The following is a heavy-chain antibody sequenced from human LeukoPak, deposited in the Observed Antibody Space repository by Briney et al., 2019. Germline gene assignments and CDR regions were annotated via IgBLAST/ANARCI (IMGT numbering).Heavy chain of an antibody. Sequence: SETLSLTCSVSGGSISSYYWNWIRQPPGKGLEWIGYIYYSGSTNYNPSLKSRVTISVDTSKNQFSLKLSSVTAADTAVYYCARGGWYPESFQHWGQGALVTVSS. D-gene: IGHD6-19*01. V-gene: IGHV4-59*01. CDR3: ARGGWYPESFQH. CDR1: GGSISSYY. J-gene: IGHJ1*01. CDR2: IYYSGST.